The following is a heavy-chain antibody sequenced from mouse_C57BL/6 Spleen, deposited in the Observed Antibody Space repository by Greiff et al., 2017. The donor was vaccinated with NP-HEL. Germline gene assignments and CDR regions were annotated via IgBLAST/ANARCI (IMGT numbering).Heavy chain of an antibody. CDR1: GFTFSDYG. CDR3: AADYGNYAMDY. V-gene: IGHV5-17*01. CDR2: ISSGSSTL. D-gene: IGHD2-4*01. J-gene: IGHJ4*01. Sequence: EVMLVESGGGLVKPGGSLKLSCAASGFTFSDYGMHWVRQAPEKGLEWVAYISSGSSTLYYAATVKGRFTISSDNAKNTLFLQMTSLRSEDTAMYYCAADYGNYAMDYWGQGTSVTVSS.